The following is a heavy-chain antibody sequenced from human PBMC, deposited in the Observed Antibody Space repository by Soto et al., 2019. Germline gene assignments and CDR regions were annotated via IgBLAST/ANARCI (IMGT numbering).Heavy chain of an antibody. V-gene: IGHV1-18*04. CDR1: GYTFTSYG. D-gene: IGHD2-8*01. CDR2: ISVYTGNT. CDR3: ARERCTTDRCYTHHFDV. Sequence: QVHLVQSGGEVTRPGASVKVSCKSSGYTFTSYGVSWVRQAPGQGLEWLGWISVYTGNTKQAQKFQDRVTLTTEASTTTAYMELRSMRPDDTAVYYCARERCTTDRCYTHHFDVWGQGTTVTVSS. J-gene: IGHJ6*02.